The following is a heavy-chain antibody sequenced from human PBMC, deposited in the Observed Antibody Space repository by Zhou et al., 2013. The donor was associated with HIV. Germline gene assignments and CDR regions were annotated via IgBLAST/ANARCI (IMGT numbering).Heavy chain of an antibody. J-gene: IGHJ4*01. CDR3: ARVYFD. Sequence: QVHLVQSGPEVKRPGASVKVSCKTSGYTFGSYGISWLRQAPGQRPEWMGWITPDNGNTNYARNFQGRVSMTADTSTTTVYMELGRLTSDDTAVYYCARVYFD. CDR1: GYTFGSYG. CDR2: ITPDNGNT. V-gene: IGHV1-18*01.